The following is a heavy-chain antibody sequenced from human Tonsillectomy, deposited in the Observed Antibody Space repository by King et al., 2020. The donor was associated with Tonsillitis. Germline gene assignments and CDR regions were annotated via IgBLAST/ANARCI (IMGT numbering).Heavy chain of an antibody. CDR3: AKGDAYDI. CDR1: GFTFSSSA. J-gene: IGHJ3*02. Sequence: VQLVESGGGFAQSGGSLRLSCAASGFTFSSSAMSWVRQAPGKGLEWVSLISGSGSSTYYTDSVKGRFTISRDNSKNTVYLRMSSLRAEDSAAYYCAKGDAYDIWGQGTTVTVSS. CDR2: ISGSGSST. V-gene: IGHV3-23*04.